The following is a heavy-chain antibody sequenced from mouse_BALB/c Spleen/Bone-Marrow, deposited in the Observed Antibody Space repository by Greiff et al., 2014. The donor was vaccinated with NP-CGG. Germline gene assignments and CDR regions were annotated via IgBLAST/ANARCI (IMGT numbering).Heavy chain of an antibody. D-gene: IGHD4-1*01. Sequence: EVKLVESGPDLVKPSQSLSLTCTVTGYSITSGYSWHWIRQFPGNKLEWMGYIHYSGITVYNPSLRSRISIARDKSKSQFFLQLNSVTTEDTATYYCARFAGTPYTMDYWGQGTSVTVSS. V-gene: IGHV3-1*02. CDR3: ARFAGTPYTMDY. J-gene: IGHJ4*01. CDR1: GYSITSGYS. CDR2: IHYSGIT.